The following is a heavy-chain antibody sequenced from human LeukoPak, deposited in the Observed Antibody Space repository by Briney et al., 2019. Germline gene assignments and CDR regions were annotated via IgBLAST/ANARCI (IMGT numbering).Heavy chain of an antibody. V-gene: IGHV4-39*07. Sequence: SETLSLTCTVSDDSINSISYYWGWIRQPPGKGLEWIGSIYYSGSSYYNPSLKSRVTISVDTSKNQFSLKLSSVTAADTAVYYCARGRLNAGNYPLLSYFDYWGQGTLVTVSS. J-gene: IGHJ4*02. CDR2: IYYSGSS. CDR3: ARGRLNAGNYPLLSYFDY. D-gene: IGHD4-11*01. CDR1: DDSINSISYY.